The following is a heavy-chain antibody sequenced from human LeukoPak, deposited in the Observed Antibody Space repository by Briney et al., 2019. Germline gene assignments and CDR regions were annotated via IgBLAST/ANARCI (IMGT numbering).Heavy chain of an antibody. CDR1: GYTFTSYY. D-gene: IGHD6-13*01. CDR2: INPGGGST. J-gene: IGHJ5*02. CDR3: ARAGQQLVLCNWFDP. V-gene: IGHV1-46*01. Sequence: GASVKVSCTASGYTFTSYYMHWVRQAPGQGLEWMGIINPGGGSTSYAQKFQGRVTMTRDMSTSTVYMELSGLRSEDTAVYYCARAGQQLVLCNWFDPWGQGTLVTVSS.